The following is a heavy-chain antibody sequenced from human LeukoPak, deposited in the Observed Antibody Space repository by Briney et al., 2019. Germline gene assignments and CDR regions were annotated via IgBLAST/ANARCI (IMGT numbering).Heavy chain of an antibody. D-gene: IGHD2-2*01. CDR3: SRVYCSSTTCFIDAFDM. Sequence: GGSLRLSCTASGFTFGDYAMIGVRQARGKGLEWVGFIRSKAYGETTEYAASVKGRFTISRDDSKSIAYLQMNSLKTEDTAVYYCSRVYCSSTTCFIDAFDMWGQGTMVTVSS. CDR1: GFTFGDYA. CDR2: IRSKAYGETT. J-gene: IGHJ3*02. V-gene: IGHV3-49*04.